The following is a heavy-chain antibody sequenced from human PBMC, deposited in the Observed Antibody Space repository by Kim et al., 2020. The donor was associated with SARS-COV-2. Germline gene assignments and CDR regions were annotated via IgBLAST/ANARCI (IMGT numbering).Heavy chain of an antibody. CDR2: I. J-gene: IGHJ4*02. Sequence: IYYADSGEGRFTISRDNARNSVYLHMNSRRVDDTAIYYCARGWFGKVGDYWGQGARVTVSS. V-gene: IGHV3-21*01. CDR3: ARGWFGKVGDY. D-gene: IGHD3-10*01.